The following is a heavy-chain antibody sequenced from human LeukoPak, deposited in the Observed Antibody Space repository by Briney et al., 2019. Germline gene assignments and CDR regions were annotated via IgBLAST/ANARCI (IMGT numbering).Heavy chain of an antibody. D-gene: IGHD2-15*01. J-gene: IGHJ4*02. CDR2: TYYRSKWYS. V-gene: IGHV6-1*01. CDR3: ARDSRAGYSLPLDH. CDR1: GDSVYSNSVA. Sequence: SQTLSLTCAISGDSVYSNSVAWNWIRQSPSRGLEWLVRTYYRSKWYSDYAVSAKSRITINADTSKNQVSLQLNSVTPDDTAVYYCARDSRAGYSLPLDHWGQGALVTVSS.